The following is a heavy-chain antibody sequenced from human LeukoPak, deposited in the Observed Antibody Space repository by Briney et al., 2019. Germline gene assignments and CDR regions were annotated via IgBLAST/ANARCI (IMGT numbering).Heavy chain of an antibody. CDR3: AREVEMATYGY. V-gene: IGHV3-21*01. CDR2: ISSSSSYI. J-gene: IGHJ4*02. CDR1: GFTFTNYA. Sequence: GGSLRLSCAASGFTFTNYAMSWVRQAPGKGLEWVSSISSSSSYIYYADSVRGRFTISRDNAKNSLYLQMNSLRAEDTAVYYCAREVEMATYGYWGQGTLVTVSS. D-gene: IGHD5-24*01.